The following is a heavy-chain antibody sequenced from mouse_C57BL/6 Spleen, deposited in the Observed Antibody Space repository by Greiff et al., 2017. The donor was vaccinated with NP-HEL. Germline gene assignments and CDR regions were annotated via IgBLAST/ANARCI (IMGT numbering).Heavy chain of an antibody. Sequence: EVQRVESGGDLVKPGGSLKLSCAASGFTFSSYGMSWVRQTPDKRLEWVATISSGGSYTYYPDSVKGRFTISRDNAKNTLYLQMSSLKSEDTAMYYCARTVVAGYFDYGGQGTTLTVSS. D-gene: IGHD1-1*01. CDR2: ISSGGSYT. CDR1: GFTFSSYG. CDR3: ARTVVAGYFDY. V-gene: IGHV5-6*01. J-gene: IGHJ2*01.